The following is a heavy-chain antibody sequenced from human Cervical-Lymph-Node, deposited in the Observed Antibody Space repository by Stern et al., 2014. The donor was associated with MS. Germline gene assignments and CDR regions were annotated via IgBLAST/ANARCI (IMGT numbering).Heavy chain of an antibody. Sequence: EVQLVESGGGLVQPGGSLRLSCAASGFTFSSYWMNSVRQAPGKGLEWVANIKEDGSETYYVDSVKGRFTISRDNAKNTLYLQMNSLRAEDTAVYYCARGSDTWGQGTLVTVSS. CDR2: IKEDGSET. CDR3: ARGSDT. V-gene: IGHV3-7*01. D-gene: IGHD2-15*01. CDR1: GFTFSSYW. J-gene: IGHJ5*02.